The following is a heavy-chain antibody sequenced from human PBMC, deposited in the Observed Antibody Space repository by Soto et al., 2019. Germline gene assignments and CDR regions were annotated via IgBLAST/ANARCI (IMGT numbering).Heavy chain of an antibody. CDR1: GGSISSGGYY. CDR2: IYYSGST. D-gene: IGHD1-7*01. V-gene: IGHV4-31*03. CDR3: ARENWNYVSDYFDY. J-gene: IGHJ4*02. Sequence: QVQLQESGPGLVKPSQTLSLTCTVSGGSISSGGYYWSWIRQHPGKGLEWMGYIYYSGSTYYNPSLKSRVTISVDTSKNQVSLKLSSVTAADTAVYYCARENWNYVSDYFDYWGQGTLVTVSS.